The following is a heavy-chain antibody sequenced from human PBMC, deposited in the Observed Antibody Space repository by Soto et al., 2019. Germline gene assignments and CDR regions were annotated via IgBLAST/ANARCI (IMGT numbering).Heavy chain of an antibody. J-gene: IGHJ5*02. D-gene: IGHD6-13*01. Sequence: ASVKVSCKASGYTFTSYGIHWVRQAPGQRLEWMGWINAANGDTKYSPKFQGRVTITRDTSASTAYMELSSLRSEDTAVYYCVRRHVSATGIDWFDPWGQGTLATVSS. CDR3: VRRHVSATGIDWFDP. CDR2: INAANGDT. V-gene: IGHV1-3*01. CDR1: GYTFTSYG.